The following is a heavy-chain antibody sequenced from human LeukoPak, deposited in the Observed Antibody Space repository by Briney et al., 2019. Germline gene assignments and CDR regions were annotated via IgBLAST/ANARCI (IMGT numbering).Heavy chain of an antibody. CDR3: ATRERYCSSTSCYEWFDP. D-gene: IGHD2-2*01. Sequence: PGGSLRLSCGASGFTVSTNYMSWVRQAPGKGLEWVSIIYSGGSTYYADSVKGRFTISRDNSKNTLYLQMNSLRAEDTAVYYCATRERYCSSTSCYEWFDPWGQGTLVTVSS. J-gene: IGHJ5*02. CDR1: GFTVSTNY. V-gene: IGHV3-66*01. CDR2: IYSGGST.